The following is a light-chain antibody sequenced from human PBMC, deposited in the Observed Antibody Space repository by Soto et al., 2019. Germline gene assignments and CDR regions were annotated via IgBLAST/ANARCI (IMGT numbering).Light chain of an antibody. CDR2: DAS. J-gene: IGKJ3*01. CDR1: QNIRPK. Sequence: DIQLTQSPASLSASVGDRVSITCRASQNIRPKLNWYQQKPGKAPKILIYDASSLESGVPSRFSGSGAGTEFTLTISSLQPDDFATYYCQQYNSYFTFGPGTKVDIK. CDR3: QQYNSYFT. V-gene: IGKV1-5*01.